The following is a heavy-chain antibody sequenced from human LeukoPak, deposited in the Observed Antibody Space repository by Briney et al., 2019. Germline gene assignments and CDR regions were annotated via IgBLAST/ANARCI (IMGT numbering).Heavy chain of an antibody. V-gene: IGHV1-69*05. CDR1: GGTFSSYA. CDR2: IIPIFGTA. Sequence: SVKVSCKASGGTFSSYAISWVRQAPGQGLEWMGRIIPIFGTANYAQKFQGRVTITTDESTSTAYMELSSLRYEDTAVYYCARFWYSSGWKREPAGLDWGQGTLVTVSS. D-gene: IGHD6-19*01. J-gene: IGHJ4*02. CDR3: ARFWYSSGWKREPAGLD.